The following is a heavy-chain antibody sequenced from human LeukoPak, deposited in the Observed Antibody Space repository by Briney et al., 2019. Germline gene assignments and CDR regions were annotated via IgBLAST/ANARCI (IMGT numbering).Heavy chain of an antibody. J-gene: IGHJ4*02. D-gene: IGHD6-19*01. Sequence: GGSLRLSCAASGFTFSSYSMNWVRQAPGKGLEWVSYISSSSSTIYYADSVKGRFTISRDNAKNTLYLQMNSLRAEDTAVYYCAREFVHLYSSGCLDYWGQGTLVTVSS. CDR1: GFTFSSYS. CDR3: AREFVHLYSSGCLDY. V-gene: IGHV3-48*04. CDR2: ISSSSSTI.